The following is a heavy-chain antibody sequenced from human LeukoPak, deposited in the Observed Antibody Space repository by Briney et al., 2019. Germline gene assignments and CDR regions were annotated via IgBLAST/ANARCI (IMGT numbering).Heavy chain of an antibody. D-gene: IGHD6-6*01. CDR3: ARHSSSSGREY. Sequence: GASVKVSCKASGYTFTGYYMHWVRQAPGQGLEWMGRINPNSGGTNYAQKFQGRVTMTRDTSISTAYMELSRLRSDGTAVYYCARHSSSSGREYWGQGTLVTVSS. J-gene: IGHJ4*02. CDR2: INPNSGGT. V-gene: IGHV1-2*06. CDR1: GYTFTGYY.